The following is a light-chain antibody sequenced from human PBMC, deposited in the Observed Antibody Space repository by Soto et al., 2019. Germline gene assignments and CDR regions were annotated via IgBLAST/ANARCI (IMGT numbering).Light chain of an antibody. V-gene: IGKV2-28*01. CDR2: LGS. CDR1: QSLLHSNGYNY. J-gene: IGKJ1*01. CDR3: MQALQTPWT. Sequence: DIVMTQSPLSLPVTPGEPASISCRSSQSLLHSNGYNYLDWYLQKPGQSPQLLIYLGSNRASGVPYRFSGGGSGTDFTLKISRVEAEDVGVYYCMQALQTPWTFGQGTKVEIK.